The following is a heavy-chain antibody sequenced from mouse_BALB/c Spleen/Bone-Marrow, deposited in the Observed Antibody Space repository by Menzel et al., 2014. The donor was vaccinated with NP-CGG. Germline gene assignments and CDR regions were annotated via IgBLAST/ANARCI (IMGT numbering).Heavy chain of an antibody. CDR3: ARDYGSSHFDH. V-gene: IGHV1-67*01. D-gene: IGHD1-1*01. CDR2: INTYSGDA. CDR1: GYTFTDYA. J-gene: IGHJ2*01. Sequence: QVQLKESGPELVRPGVSVKISCKGSGYTFTDYAMHWVKQSHAKSLEWIGVINTYSGDANCNQKFKGKATMTVDKSSSTAYMELARLTSEDSAIYYCARDYGSSHFDHWGQGSTLTVSS.